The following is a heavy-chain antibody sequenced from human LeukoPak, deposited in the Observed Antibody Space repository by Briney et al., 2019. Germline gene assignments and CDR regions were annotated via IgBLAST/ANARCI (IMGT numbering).Heavy chain of an antibody. V-gene: IGHV4-59*01. Sequence: SETLSLTYTVSGGSISSYYWSWIRQPPGKGLEWIGYIYYSGSTNYNPSLKSRVTISVDTSKNQFSLKLSSVTAADTAVYYCASGSYGLDYWGQGTLVTVSS. CDR3: ASGSYGLDY. D-gene: IGHD1-26*01. J-gene: IGHJ4*02. CDR2: IYYSGST. CDR1: GGSISSYY.